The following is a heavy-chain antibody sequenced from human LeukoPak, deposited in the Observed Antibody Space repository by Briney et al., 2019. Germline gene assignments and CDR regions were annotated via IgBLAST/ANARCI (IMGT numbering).Heavy chain of an antibody. V-gene: IGHV1-2*02. Sequence: GASVKGSCKASGYSFTGYYMHWVRQAPGQGLEWMGWISPNSGGTNHAQKFQGRVTMTRDTSISTAYMELSRLRSDDTAVYYCARDYYYDSSGYYQGNDFDIWGQGTMVTVSS. CDR1: GYSFTGYY. CDR2: ISPNSGGT. J-gene: IGHJ3*02. CDR3: ARDYYYDSSGYYQGNDFDI. D-gene: IGHD3-22*01.